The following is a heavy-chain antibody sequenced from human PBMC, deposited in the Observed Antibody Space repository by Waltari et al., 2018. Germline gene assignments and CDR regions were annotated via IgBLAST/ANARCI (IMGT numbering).Heavy chain of an antibody. CDR3: ARGTTGYYGSGYDY. CDR2: ISSMGSTI. Sequence: EVQLVESGGGLVQPGGSLRLSCAASGFTFSSYEMNWVRQAPGKGLEWVSYISSMGSTIYDADSVKGGFTISRDNAKNSLYLQMNSLRAEDTAVYYWARGTTGYYGSGYDYWGQGTLVTVSS. V-gene: IGHV3-48*03. CDR1: GFTFSSYE. J-gene: IGHJ4*02. D-gene: IGHD3-10*01.